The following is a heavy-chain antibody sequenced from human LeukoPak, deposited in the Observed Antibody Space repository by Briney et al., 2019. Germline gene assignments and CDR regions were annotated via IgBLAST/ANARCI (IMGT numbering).Heavy chain of an antibody. V-gene: IGHV4-39*01. J-gene: IGHJ3*02. Sequence: SETLSLTCTVSGGSISSSSYYWGWIRQPPGKGLEWIGSIYYSGSTYYNPSLKSRVTISVDTSKNQFSLKLSSVTAADTAVYHCASRGPDSSGYYGAFDIWGQGTMVTVSS. CDR1: GGSISSSSYY. CDR2: IYYSGST. D-gene: IGHD3-22*01. CDR3: ASRGPDSSGYYGAFDI.